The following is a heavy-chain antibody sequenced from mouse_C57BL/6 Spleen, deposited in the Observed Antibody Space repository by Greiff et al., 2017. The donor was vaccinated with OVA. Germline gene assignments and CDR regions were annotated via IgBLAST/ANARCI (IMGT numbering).Heavy chain of an antibody. CDR3: VRHGNPLAMDY. J-gene: IGHJ4*01. Sequence: EVQRVESGGGLVQPKGSLKLSCAASGFSFNTYAMNWVRQAPGKGLEWVARIRSKSNNYATYYADSVKDRFTISRDDSESMLYLQMNNLKTEDTAMYYCVRHGNPLAMDYWGQGTSVTVSS. CDR2: IRSKSNNYAT. D-gene: IGHD2-1*01. CDR1: GFSFNTYA. V-gene: IGHV10-1*01.